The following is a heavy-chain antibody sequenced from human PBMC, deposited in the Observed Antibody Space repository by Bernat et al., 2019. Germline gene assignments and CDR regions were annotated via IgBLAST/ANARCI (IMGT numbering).Heavy chain of an antibody. CDR1: GGSISSSSYY. J-gene: IGHJ6*04. CDR2: IYYSGST. CDR3: ARQHCGSTSCYGGANCYGMDV. V-gene: IGHV4-39*01. D-gene: IGHD2-2*01. Sequence: QLQLQESGPGLVKPSETLSLTCTVSGGSISSSSYYWGWIRQPPGKGLEWIGSIYYSGSTYYNPCMKSQVTISVKTSKHQFCQRLGSVTAAEPAVYYCARQHCGSTSCYGGANCYGMDVWGGGTTVTVSS.